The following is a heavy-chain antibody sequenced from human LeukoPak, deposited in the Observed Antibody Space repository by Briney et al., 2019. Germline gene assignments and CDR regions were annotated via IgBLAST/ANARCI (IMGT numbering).Heavy chain of an antibody. CDR1: GGSISSSSYY. V-gene: IGHV4-39*07. CDR3: ARVQRSIAGNVGWFDP. CDR2: IYYSGST. D-gene: IGHD6-6*01. J-gene: IGHJ5*02. Sequence: SETLSLTCTVSGGSISSSSYYWGWIRQPPGKGLEWIGSIYYSGSTYYNPSLKSRVTISVDTSKNQFSLKLSSVTAADTAVYYCARVQRSIAGNVGWFDPWGQGTLVTVSS.